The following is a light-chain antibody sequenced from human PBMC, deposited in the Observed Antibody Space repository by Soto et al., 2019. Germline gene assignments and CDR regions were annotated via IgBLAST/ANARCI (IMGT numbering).Light chain of an antibody. Sequence: QSVLTQPASVSGSPGQSITISCTGTSSDVGDYNYVSWYQQYPGKAPKLMISDVSNRPSGVSIRFSGSKSGNTASLTISGLQAEDEADYYCSSYTSLSTHVFGTGTKATVL. CDR1: SSDVGDYNY. CDR3: SSYTSLSTHV. J-gene: IGLJ1*01. CDR2: DVS. V-gene: IGLV2-14*01.